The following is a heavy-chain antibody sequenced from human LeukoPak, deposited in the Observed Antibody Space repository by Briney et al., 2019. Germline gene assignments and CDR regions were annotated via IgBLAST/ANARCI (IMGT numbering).Heavy chain of an antibody. D-gene: IGHD1-26*01. Sequence: GGSLRLSCAASGFTFSSYWMHWVCQAPGKGLVWVSRINSDGSSTSYADSVKGRFTISGDNAKNTLYLQMNSLRAEDTAVYYCARALKNPSRSYGIRAFDIWGQGTMVTASS. CDR2: INSDGSST. J-gene: IGHJ3*02. CDR1: GFTFSSYW. CDR3: ARALKNPSRSYGIRAFDI. V-gene: IGHV3-74*01.